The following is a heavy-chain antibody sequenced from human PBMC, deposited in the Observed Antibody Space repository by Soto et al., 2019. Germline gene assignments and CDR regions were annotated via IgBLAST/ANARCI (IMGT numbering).Heavy chain of an antibody. CDR2: INSDGSRT. CDR1: GITFSSYL. CDR3: ARSWGPDY. J-gene: IGHJ4*02. D-gene: IGHD7-27*01. V-gene: IGHV3-74*01. Sequence: GGSLILSCAASGITFSSYLMHWVRQAPGKGLMWVPRINSDGSRTNYADSVKGRFTISRDNAKNTLYLQMNSLRADDTAVYFCARSWGPDYWGQGTLVTVSS.